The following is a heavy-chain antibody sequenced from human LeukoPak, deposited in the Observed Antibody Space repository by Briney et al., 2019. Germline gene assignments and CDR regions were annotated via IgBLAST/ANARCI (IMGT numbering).Heavy chain of an antibody. CDR3: ARDLGVGGSYRNFDY. J-gene: IGHJ4*02. CDR1: GYTFTGYY. D-gene: IGHD1-26*01. CDR2: INPNSGGT. V-gene: IGHV1-2*02. Sequence: ASVKVSCKASGYTFTGYYMRWVRQAPGQGLEWMGWINPNSGGTNYAQKFQGRVTTTRDTSISTAYMELSRLRSDDTAVYYCARDLGVGGSYRNFDYWGQGTLVTVSS.